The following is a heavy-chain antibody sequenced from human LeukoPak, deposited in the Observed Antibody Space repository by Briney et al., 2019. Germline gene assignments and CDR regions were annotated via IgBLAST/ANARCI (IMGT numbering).Heavy chain of an antibody. D-gene: IGHD2-2*01. CDR2: VTSSGGNT. CDR3: ARLMPPVDCSRTSCFGFDY. Sequence: PGGSLRLSCTASGFTFSSYAMSWVRQAPGKGLEWVSAVTSSGGNTYYADSVKGRFTISRDNSKDTLYLQMNSLRAEDAAVYYCARLMPPVDCSRTSCFGFDYWAQGPLVTVSS. CDR1: GFTFSSYA. J-gene: IGHJ4*02. V-gene: IGHV3-23*01.